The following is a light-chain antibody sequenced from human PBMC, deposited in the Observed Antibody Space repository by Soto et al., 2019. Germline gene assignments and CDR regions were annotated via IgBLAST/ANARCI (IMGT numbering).Light chain of an antibody. CDR1: QSVSSRF. CDR2: GAS. J-gene: IGKJ3*01. Sequence: EIVLTQSPGTLSLSPGEGATFSCRASQSVSSRFLAWYQQRPGQAPRLLIYGASSRATGIPDRFSGSGSGADLTRTINRLEPEDFAEYYCHYYDNSPPFPFGPGTKVDIK. CDR3: HYYDNSPPFP. V-gene: IGKV3-20*01.